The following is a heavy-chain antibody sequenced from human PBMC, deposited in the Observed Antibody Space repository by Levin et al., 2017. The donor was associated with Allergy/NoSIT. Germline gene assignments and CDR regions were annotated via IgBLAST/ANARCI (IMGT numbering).Heavy chain of an antibody. CDR2: ISSSSSTI. V-gene: IGHV3-48*01. CDR1: GFTFSSYS. J-gene: IGHJ4*02. D-gene: IGHD5-18*01. Sequence: AGGSLRLSCAASGFTFSSYSMNWVRQAPGKGLEWVSYISSSSSTIYYADSVKGRFTISRDNAKNSLYLQMNSLRAEDTAVYYCALGSNTAMVDYWGQGTLVTVSS. CDR3: ALGSNTAMVDY.